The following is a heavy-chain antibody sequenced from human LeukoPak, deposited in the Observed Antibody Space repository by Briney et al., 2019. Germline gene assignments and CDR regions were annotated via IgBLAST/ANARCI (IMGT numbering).Heavy chain of an antibody. CDR1: GGSISTYY. J-gene: IGHJ4*02. CDR3: ARATHMATPFDY. D-gene: IGHD5-24*01. CDR2: IDSSGNT. Sequence: SETLSLTCTVSGGSISTYYWSWIRQPAGKGLEWIGRIDSSGNTNNNPSLKSRVAMSVDTSKNQFSLKLSSVTAADTAVYYSARATHMATPFDYWGQGTLVTVSS. V-gene: IGHV4-4*07.